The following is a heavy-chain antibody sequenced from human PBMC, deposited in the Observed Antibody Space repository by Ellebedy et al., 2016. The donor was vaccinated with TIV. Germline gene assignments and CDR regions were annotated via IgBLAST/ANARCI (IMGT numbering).Heavy chain of an antibody. V-gene: IGHV4-59*08. CDR2: IYYSGST. J-gene: IGHJ4*02. CDR3: ARRGYGGEIDY. D-gene: IGHD4-23*01. Sequence: SETLSLTCTVSGGSISSYYWSWIRQPPGKGLEWIGYIYYSGSTNYNPSLKSRVTISVDTSKNQFSLKLSSVTAADTAVYYCARRGYGGEIDYWGQGTLVTVSS. CDR1: GGSISSYY.